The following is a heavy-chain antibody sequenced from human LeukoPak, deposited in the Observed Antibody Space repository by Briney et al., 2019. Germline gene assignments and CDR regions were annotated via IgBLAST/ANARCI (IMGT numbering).Heavy chain of an antibody. CDR2: INPNSGGT. Sequence: SVKVSCKASGYTFTGYYMHWVRQAPGQGLEWMGWINPNSGGTNYAQKFQGRVTMTTDTSTSTAYVELRSLRSDDTAVYYCARDQGIFDPWGQGTLVTVSS. CDR3: ARDQGIFDP. V-gene: IGHV1-2*02. J-gene: IGHJ5*02. CDR1: GYTFTGYY.